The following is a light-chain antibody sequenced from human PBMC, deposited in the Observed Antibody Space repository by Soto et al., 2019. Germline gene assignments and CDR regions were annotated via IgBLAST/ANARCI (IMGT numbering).Light chain of an antibody. J-gene: IGLJ1*01. V-gene: IGLV2-11*01. CDR2: SVS. CDR1: SSDVGGYNY. CDR3: FSYGRRYTYG. Sequence: QSVLTQPPSVSGSPGQSVTISCTGTSSDVGGYNYVSWYQHYPGKAPRLLLSSVSKRPSGVPDRFSGSKSGNTASLTISGLQAEGEAEYYCFSYGRRYTYGFGTGTKVTVL.